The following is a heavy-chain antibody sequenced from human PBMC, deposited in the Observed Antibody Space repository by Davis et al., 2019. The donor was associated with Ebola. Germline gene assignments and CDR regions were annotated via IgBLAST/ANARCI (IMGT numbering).Heavy chain of an antibody. CDR3: ARVVSSGYYYYYYGMDV. J-gene: IGHJ6*02. CDR2: IYHSGST. Sequence: SETLSLTCAVSGGSISSGGYSWSWIRQPPGKGLEWIGYIYHSGSTYYNPSPKSRVTISVDTSKNQFSLKLSSVTAADTAVYYCARVVSSGYYYYYYGMDVWGQGTTVTVSS. CDR1: GGSISSGGYS. D-gene: IGHD3-22*01. V-gene: IGHV4-30-2*01.